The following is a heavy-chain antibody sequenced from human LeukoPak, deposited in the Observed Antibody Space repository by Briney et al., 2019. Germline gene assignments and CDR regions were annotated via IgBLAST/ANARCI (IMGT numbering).Heavy chain of an antibody. CDR3: ARGPPQLGYCSSISCPGWGYYYMDV. V-gene: IGHV4-59*01. CDR2: IYHSGST. D-gene: IGHD2-2*01. J-gene: IGHJ6*03. CDR1: GGSISSYY. Sequence: SETLSLTCTVSGGSISSYYWSWIRQPPGKGLEWIGYIYHSGSTNYNPSLKSRVTISVDTSKNQFSLKLSSVTAADTAVYYCARGPPQLGYCSSISCPGWGYYYMDVWGKGTTVTVSS.